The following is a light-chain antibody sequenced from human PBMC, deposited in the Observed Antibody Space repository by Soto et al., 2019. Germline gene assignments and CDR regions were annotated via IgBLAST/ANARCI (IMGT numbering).Light chain of an antibody. Sequence: QSALTQPPSASGSPGQSVTISCTGTRSDVGGYNYVSWYQQHTGKAPKLMIYEVSKRPSGVPDRFSGSKSGNTASLTVSGLQAEDEDDYYCSSYAGSNVVFGGGTKLTVL. V-gene: IGLV2-8*01. J-gene: IGLJ2*01. CDR1: RSDVGGYNY. CDR3: SSYAGSNVV. CDR2: EVS.